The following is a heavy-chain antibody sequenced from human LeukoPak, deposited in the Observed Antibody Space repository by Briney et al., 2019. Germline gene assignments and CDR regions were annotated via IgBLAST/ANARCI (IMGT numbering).Heavy chain of an antibody. Sequence: ASVKVSCKASGYTFTSYYMHWVRQAPGQGLEWMGIINPSGGSTSYAQKFQGRVTMTRDMSTSTVYMELSSLRSEDTAVYYCARDSEMDRGTLDWGQGTLVTVSS. D-gene: IGHD3-10*01. J-gene: IGHJ4*02. CDR3: ARDSEMDRGTLD. CDR1: GYTFTSYY. V-gene: IGHV1-46*01. CDR2: INPSGGST.